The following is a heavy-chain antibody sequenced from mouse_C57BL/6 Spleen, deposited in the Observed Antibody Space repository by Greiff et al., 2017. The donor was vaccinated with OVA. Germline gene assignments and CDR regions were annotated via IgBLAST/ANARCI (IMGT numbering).Heavy chain of an antibody. J-gene: IGHJ2*01. D-gene: IGHD1-1*01. Sequence: VQLQQPGAELVKPGASVKMSCKASGYTFTSYWITWVKQRPGQGLEWIGDIYPGSGSTNYNEKFKSKATLTVDTSSSTAYMQLSSLTSEDSAVYYCARQLTTVVAYVDYWGQGTTLTVSS. CDR3: ARQLTTVVAYVDY. V-gene: IGHV1-55*01. CDR2: IYPGSGST. CDR1: GYTFTSYW.